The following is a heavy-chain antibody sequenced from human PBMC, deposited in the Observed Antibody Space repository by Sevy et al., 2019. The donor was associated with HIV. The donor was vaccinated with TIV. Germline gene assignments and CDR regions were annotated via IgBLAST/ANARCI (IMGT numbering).Heavy chain of an antibody. CDR2: IWYDRNHN. V-gene: IGHV3-33*01. Sequence: GGSLRLSCAASGFTFSSYGMHRVRQAPRKGLEWVALIWYDRNHNYYADSVKGRFTISRDNANHMLYLEVSSLRAEDTAVYYCVRGQDYFGSDSSNLDSWGQGTLVTVSS. CDR1: GFTFSSYG. CDR3: VRGQDYFGSDSSNLDS. J-gene: IGHJ4*02. D-gene: IGHD3-10*01.